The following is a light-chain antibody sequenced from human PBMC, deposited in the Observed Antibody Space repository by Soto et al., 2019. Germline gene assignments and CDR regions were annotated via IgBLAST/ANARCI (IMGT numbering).Light chain of an antibody. CDR3: VLYMGRGMV. Sequence: QSALTQPPSASGSLGQSVTFSCTGTSSDVGGYNYVSWYQQHPGKAPKLIVYEVHKRPSGVPDRFSGSILGNKAALTITGAQADDESDYYCVLYMGRGMVFGGGTKLTVL. CDR2: EVH. J-gene: IGLJ3*02. CDR1: SSDVGGYNY. V-gene: IGLV2-8*01.